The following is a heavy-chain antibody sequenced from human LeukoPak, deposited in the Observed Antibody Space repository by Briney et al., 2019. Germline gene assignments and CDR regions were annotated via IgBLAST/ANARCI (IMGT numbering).Heavy chain of an antibody. Sequence: GGSLRLSCAASGFTFSSYGMHWARQAPGKGLEWVAVISYDGSNKYYADSVKGRFTISRDNSKNTLYLQMNSLRAEDTAVYYCAKDFHHYDSSGYHWGQGTLVTVSS. CDR1: GFTFSSYG. CDR3: AKDFHHYDSSGYH. CDR2: ISYDGSNK. J-gene: IGHJ4*02. V-gene: IGHV3-30*18. D-gene: IGHD3-22*01.